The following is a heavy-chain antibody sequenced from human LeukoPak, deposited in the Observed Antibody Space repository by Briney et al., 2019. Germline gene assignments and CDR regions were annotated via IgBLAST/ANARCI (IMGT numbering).Heavy chain of an antibody. J-gene: IGHJ3*02. CDR3: AKRISISWSTIHGALDI. V-gene: IGHV3-9*01. CDR1: GFNLHDYA. D-gene: IGHD6-13*01. Sequence: GRSLRLSCAASGFNLHDYAMHWVRQAPGKGLEWGAGISWNSGNIYYADSVKGRFSVSRDNAKNSLYLQMDRLRARDTAVYYCAKRISISWSTIHGALDIWGQGTMVSVSS. CDR2: ISWNSGNI.